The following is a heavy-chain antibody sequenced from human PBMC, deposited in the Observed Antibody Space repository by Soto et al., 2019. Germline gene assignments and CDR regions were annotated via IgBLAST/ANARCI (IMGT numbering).Heavy chain of an antibody. CDR1: GGSISSGDYY. CDR2: IYYSGST. V-gene: IGHV4-30-4*01. D-gene: IGHD3-10*01. CDR3: ARVQIHYYGSGSYGFDP. Sequence: SETLSLTCTVSGGSISSGDYYWSWIRQPPGKGLEWIGYIYYSGSTYYNPSLKSRVTISVDTSKNQFSLKLSSVTAADTAVYYCARVQIHYYGSGSYGFDPWGQGTLVTVSS. J-gene: IGHJ5*02.